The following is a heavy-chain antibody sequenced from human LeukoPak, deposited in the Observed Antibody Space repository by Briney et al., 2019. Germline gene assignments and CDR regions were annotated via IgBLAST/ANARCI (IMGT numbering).Heavy chain of an antibody. CDR1: GFTFSSYA. J-gene: IGHJ4*02. CDR3: AKEVQWELEEINDY. CDR2: ISYDGSNK. Sequence: GRSLRLSCAASGFTFSSYAMHWVRQAPGKGLEWVAVISYDGSNKYYADSVKGRFTISRDNSKNTLYLQMNSLRAEDTAVYYCAKEVQWELEEINDYWGQGTLVTVSS. D-gene: IGHD1-26*01. V-gene: IGHV3-30-3*01.